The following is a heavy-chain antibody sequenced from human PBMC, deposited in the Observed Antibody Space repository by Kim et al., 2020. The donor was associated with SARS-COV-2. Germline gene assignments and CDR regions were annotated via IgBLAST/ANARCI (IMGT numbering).Heavy chain of an antibody. D-gene: IGHD3-10*01. Sequence: SRVTISVDTSKNQFSLKLSSVTAADTAVYYCARAIGPYYYGSGVGTFDYWGQGTLVTVSS. V-gene: IGHV4-59*01. J-gene: IGHJ4*02. CDR3: ARAIGPYYYGSGVGTFDY.